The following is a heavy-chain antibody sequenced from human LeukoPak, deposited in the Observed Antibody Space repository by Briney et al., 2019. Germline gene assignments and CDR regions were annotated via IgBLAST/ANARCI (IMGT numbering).Heavy chain of an antibody. J-gene: IGHJ5*02. CDR3: ARASSSWSIGDWFDP. Sequence: ASVKVSCKASGYTFTSYDINWVRQATGQGLEWMGWMNPNSGNTGYAQKFQGRVTVTRNTSISTAYMELSSLRSEDTAVYYCARASSSWSIGDWFDPWGQGTLVTVSS. CDR1: GYTFTSYD. D-gene: IGHD6-13*01. CDR2: MNPNSGNT. V-gene: IGHV1-8*03.